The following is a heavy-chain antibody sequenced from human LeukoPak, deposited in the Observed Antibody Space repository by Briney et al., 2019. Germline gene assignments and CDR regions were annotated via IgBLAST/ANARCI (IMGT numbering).Heavy chain of an antibody. D-gene: IGHD2-2*02. J-gene: IGHJ4*02. CDR2: INHSGTT. CDR3: ARGRVPVPGEYQLQYPLW. Sequence: GSLRLSCAASGFSFSGYWMTWVRQAPGKGLEWIGEINHSGTTKYNPSLKSRVTISVDTSKNQFSLKLSSVTAADTAVYYCARGRVPVPGEYQLQYPLWWSQGTLVTVSS. V-gene: IGHV4-34*01. CDR1: GFSFSGYW.